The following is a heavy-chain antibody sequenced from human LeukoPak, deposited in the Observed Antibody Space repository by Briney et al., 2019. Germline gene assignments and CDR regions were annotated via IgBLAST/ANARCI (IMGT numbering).Heavy chain of an antibody. CDR3: APGDDFAGDH. D-gene: IGHD3-16*01. CDR2: IHPEGNEK. V-gene: IGHV3-7*01. J-gene: IGHJ4*02. Sequence: WGSLRLSCAVSGFTFSNFWTSWVRQAPGTGLEWVANIHPEGNEKYHVESVKGRFTISRDNTKNLLLLQMNGLKVEDTAVYYCAPGDDFAGDHWGQGTLVTVSS. CDR1: GFTFSNFW.